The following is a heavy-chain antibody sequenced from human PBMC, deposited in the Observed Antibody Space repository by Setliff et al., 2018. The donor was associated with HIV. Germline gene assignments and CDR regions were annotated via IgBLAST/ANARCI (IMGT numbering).Heavy chain of an antibody. CDR1: GASSIYF. CDR2: VYYSGST. J-gene: IGHJ4*02. D-gene: IGHD1-26*01. Sequence: SETLSLTCTVSGASSIYFWGWVRQPPGKGLEWIGSVYYSGSTYYNPSLKSRVTISMDTSKNQFSLKLNSVTAADTAVYYCAKDRSGSYRTFDYWGPGILVTVSS. V-gene: IGHV4-39*07. CDR3: AKDRSGSYRTFDY.